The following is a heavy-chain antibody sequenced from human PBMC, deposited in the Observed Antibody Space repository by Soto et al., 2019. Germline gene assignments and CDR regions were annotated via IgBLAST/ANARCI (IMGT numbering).Heavy chain of an antibody. CDR3: AREDPSNSGLRDYYDSSGYYPTYFDY. CDR2: IIPIFGTA. V-gene: IGHV1-69*13. D-gene: IGHD3-22*01. Sequence: ASVKVSCKASGGTFSSYAISWVRQAPGQGLEWMGGIIPIFGTANYAQKFQGRVTITADESTSTAYMELSSLRSEDTAVYYCAREDPSNSGLRDYYDSSGYYPTYFDYWGQGTLVTVSS. J-gene: IGHJ4*02. CDR1: GGTFSSYA.